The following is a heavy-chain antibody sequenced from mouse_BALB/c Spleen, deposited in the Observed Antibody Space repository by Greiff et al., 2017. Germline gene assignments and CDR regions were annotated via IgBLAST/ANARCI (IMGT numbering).Heavy chain of an antibody. V-gene: IGHV1-7*01. CDR1: GYTFTSYW. CDR3: ARWDGNYFAY. J-gene: IGHJ3*01. D-gene: IGHD2-1*01. CDR2: INPSTGYT. Sequence: QVQLQQSGAELAKPGASVSMSCKASGYTFTSYWMHWVKQRPGQGLEWIGYINPSTGYTEYNQKFKDKATLTADKSSSTAYMQLSSLTSEDSAVYYCARWDGNYFAYWGQGTLVTVSA.